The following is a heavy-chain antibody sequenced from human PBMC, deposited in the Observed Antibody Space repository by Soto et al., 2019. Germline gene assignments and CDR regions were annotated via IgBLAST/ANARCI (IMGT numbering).Heavy chain of an antibody. J-gene: IGHJ5*01. D-gene: IGHD3-10*01. Sequence: GESLKVSCKGSGSIFTSYWIVWVRQLPEKGMEWMGIIYPGDSDSRYNPSFEGQVTISVDKSISTAYVHWSSLKASDTAMYFCSKLSESNCFDPRAQRTPVTVSS. V-gene: IGHV5-51*01. CDR1: GSIFTSYW. CDR2: IYPGDSDS. CDR3: SKLSESNCFDP.